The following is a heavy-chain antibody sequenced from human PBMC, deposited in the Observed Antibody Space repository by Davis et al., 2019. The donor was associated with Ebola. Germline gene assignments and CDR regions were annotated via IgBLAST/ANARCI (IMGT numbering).Heavy chain of an antibody. D-gene: IGHD3-3*01. CDR3: ARDSGFWGGYQFDY. Sequence: LRLSCTVSGGSISSGDYYWSWIRQPPGKGLEWIGYIYYSGSTYYNPSLKSRVTISVDTSKNQFSLKLSSVTAADTAVYYCARDSGFWGGYQFDYWGQGTLVTVSS. CDR2: IYYSGST. CDR1: GGSISSGDYY. J-gene: IGHJ4*02. V-gene: IGHV4-30-4*08.